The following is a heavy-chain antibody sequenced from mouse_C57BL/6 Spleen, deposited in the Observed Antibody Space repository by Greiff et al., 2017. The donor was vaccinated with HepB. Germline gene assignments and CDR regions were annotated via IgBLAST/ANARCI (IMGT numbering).Heavy chain of an antibody. CDR3: ASYYDYENCYFDV. V-gene: IGHV1-64*01. Sequence: QVQLQQPGAELVKPGASVKLSCKASGYTFTSYWMHWVKQRPGQGLEWIGMIHPNSGSTNYNEKFKSKATLTVDKSSSTAYMQLSSLTSEDSAVYYCASYYDYENCYFDVWGTGTTVTVSS. CDR2: IHPNSGST. CDR1: GYTFTSYW. D-gene: IGHD2-4*01. J-gene: IGHJ1*03.